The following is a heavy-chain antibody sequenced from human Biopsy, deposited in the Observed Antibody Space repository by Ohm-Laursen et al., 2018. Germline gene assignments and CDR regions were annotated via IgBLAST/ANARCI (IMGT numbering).Heavy chain of an antibody. CDR3: TRGGYYYDSLAYYYWFDP. CDR2: INAKTGDT. V-gene: IGHV1-2*02. J-gene: IGHJ5*02. D-gene: IGHD3-22*01. CDR1: GYTFTGYH. Sequence: ASVKASCKASGYTFTGYHVHWVRQAPGQGLEWMGWINAKTGDTNYAQKFQGGVTMTRDTSISTAYVDLSSLRSDDTAVYYCTRGGYYYDSLAYYYWFDPWGQGTLVTVSS.